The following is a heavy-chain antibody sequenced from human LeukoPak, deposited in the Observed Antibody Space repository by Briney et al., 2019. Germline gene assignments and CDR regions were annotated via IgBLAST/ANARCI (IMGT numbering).Heavy chain of an antibody. Sequence: ASVKVSCKASGYMFTSYDINWVRQATGQGLEWMGWMNPNSGNTGFGQKFQGRVTMTRDTSISTAYMELSSLRSEDTAVYYCARVFCSGGDCYRYFDYWGQGTLVTVSS. CDR1: GYMFTSYD. J-gene: IGHJ4*02. CDR2: MNPNSGNT. V-gene: IGHV1-8*01. D-gene: IGHD2-21*02. CDR3: ARVFCSGGDCYRYFDY.